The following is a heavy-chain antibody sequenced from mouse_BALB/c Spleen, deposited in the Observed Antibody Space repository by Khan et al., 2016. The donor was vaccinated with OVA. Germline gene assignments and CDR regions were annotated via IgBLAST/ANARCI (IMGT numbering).Heavy chain of an antibody. CDR1: GFSIPSDYT. D-gene: IGHD4-1*01. Sequence: EVKLLESGRGLVQPSQSRSLTCTVTGFSIPSDYTCYCLQALPGNMLEGPVYITYGGSTSYKPSIKSGISITRDTSKNKFFMQLNFVTTEDTATYFCAMGRTYWGQGTLVTVSA. V-gene: IGHV3-2*02. CDR2: ITYGGST. CDR3: AMGRTY. J-gene: IGHJ3*01.